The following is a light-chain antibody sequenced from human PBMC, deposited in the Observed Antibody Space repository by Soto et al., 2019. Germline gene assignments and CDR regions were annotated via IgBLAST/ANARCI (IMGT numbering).Light chain of an antibody. Sequence: QSVLTQPASVSGSPGQSITISCTGTSSDVGGYDYVSWYQHHPGKAPKLMIYEVSNRPSGVSNRFSGSKSDNAASLTISGLQAEDEANYYCSSYTSTTNFGVFGTGTKVTVL. CDR3: SSYTSTTNFGV. CDR1: SSDVGGYDY. J-gene: IGLJ1*01. CDR2: EVS. V-gene: IGLV2-14*01.